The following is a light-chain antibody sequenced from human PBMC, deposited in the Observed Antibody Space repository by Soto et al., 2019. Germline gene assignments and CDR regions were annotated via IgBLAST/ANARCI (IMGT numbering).Light chain of an antibody. CDR2: DAS. CDR3: QQYNSFTWT. CDR1: QSISIW. J-gene: IGKJ1*01. V-gene: IGKV1-5*01. Sequence: DIQMTQSPSTLSAPVGDRVTITCRASQSISIWLAWYQQRPGKAPKLLIYDASSLESGVPSRFSGSGSGTEFTLTITSLQPDDFATYYCQQYNSFTWTFGQGTKVDI.